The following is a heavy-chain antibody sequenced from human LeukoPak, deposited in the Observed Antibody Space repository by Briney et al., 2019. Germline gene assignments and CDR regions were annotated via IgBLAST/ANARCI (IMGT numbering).Heavy chain of an antibody. J-gene: IGHJ6*04. CDR3: ANFPNYYYYGMVV. Sequence: HPGGCLRLACAASGLTFRSDDIKSGREAPGKGLGWVSYISSSGSTIYCADSVKRRFTNSRDNAQNSLYLPMNSLRAEDAAVYYCANFPNYYYYGMVVWGKGSTVTVSS. CDR1: GLTFRSDD. V-gene: IGHV3-48*03. CDR2: ISSSGSTI.